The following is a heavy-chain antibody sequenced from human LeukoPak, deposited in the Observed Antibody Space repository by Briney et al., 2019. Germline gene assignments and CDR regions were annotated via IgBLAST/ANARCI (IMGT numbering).Heavy chain of an antibody. J-gene: IGHJ4*02. CDR3: AREVRRGTYDY. Sequence: ASVKVSCKASGYILAGYYMYWVRQAPGQGLEWMGWMNPNSGGSGPAQKFQGRVTMTWNTPISTAYMEVSSLTSDDTAVYYCAREVRRGTYDYWGQGTLVTV. CDR2: MNPNSGGS. D-gene: IGHD3-16*01. V-gene: IGHV1-8*02. CDR1: GYILAGYY.